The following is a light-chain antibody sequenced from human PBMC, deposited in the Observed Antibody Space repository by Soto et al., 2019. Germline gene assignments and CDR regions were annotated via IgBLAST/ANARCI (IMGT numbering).Light chain of an antibody. CDR3: QQRSNWPT. V-gene: IGKV3-11*01. J-gene: IGKJ4*01. Sequence: EIVLTQSPATLSLSPGERATLSCRASQSVSSYLAWYQQQPGQAPRLLIYDASNRATGIPARFSGSGSGTDFTLTIISLEPEDFAVYYCQQRSNWPTFGGGTKVEIK. CDR2: DAS. CDR1: QSVSSY.